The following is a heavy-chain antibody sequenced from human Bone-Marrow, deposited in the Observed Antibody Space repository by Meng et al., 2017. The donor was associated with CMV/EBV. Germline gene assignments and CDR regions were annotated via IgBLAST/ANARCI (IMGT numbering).Heavy chain of an antibody. Sequence: GGSLRLSCAASGFTFSSYWMSWVRQAPGKGLEWVAVISYDGSINYYADSVKGRFTISRDNSKNTLYLQMNSLRAEDTAVYYCARGGIVVPGTKVQLDIDYWGQGKLVTVSS. CDR3: ARGGIVVPGTKVQLDIDY. CDR2: ISYDGSIN. D-gene: IGHD6-13*01. CDR1: GFTFSSYW. J-gene: IGHJ4*02. V-gene: IGHV3-30-3*01.